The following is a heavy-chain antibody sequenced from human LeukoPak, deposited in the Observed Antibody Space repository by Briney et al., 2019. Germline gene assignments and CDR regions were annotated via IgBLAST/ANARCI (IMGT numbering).Heavy chain of an antibody. J-gene: IGHJ4*02. Sequence: GSLRLSCLASGFTFSNYAMHWVRQAPGKGLEYISAITDNAGSTYYADSVKGRFTISRGNSKNTLYLQTSSLTAEDTAVYYCVKRATVGAPSPLFDYWGQGTLVTVSS. CDR2: ITDNAGST. CDR3: VKRATVGAPSPLFDY. CDR1: GFTFSNYA. D-gene: IGHD1-26*01. V-gene: IGHV3-64D*09.